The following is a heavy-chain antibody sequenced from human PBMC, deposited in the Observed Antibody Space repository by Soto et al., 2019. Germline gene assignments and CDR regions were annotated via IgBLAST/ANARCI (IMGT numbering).Heavy chain of an antibody. CDR3: ARRGNWGSDEFDY. D-gene: IGHD7-27*01. CDR1: GGSINSGRYS. V-gene: IGHV4-30-2*01. CDR2: MYHTGTT. J-gene: IGHJ4*02. Sequence: SETLSLTCTVSGGSINSGRYSWTWIRQPPGEGLQWIGHMYHTGTTYYNPSLKSRVTMSVDTSKNQFSLKLTSVTAADTAVYYRARRGNWGSDEFDYWGQGTLVTVSS.